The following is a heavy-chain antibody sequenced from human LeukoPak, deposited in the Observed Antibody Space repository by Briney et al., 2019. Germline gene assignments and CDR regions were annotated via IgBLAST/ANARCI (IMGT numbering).Heavy chain of an antibody. J-gene: IGHJ4*02. D-gene: IGHD3-10*01. CDR3: ARDRANVLGYYFDY. CDR1: GGSFSGYY. CDR2: INHSGST. Sequence: SETLSLTCAVYGGSFSGYYWSWIRQPPGEGLEWIGEINHSGSTNYNPSLKSRVTISVDTSKNQFSLKLSSVTAADTAVYYCARDRANVLGYYFDYWGQGTLVTVSS. V-gene: IGHV4-34*01.